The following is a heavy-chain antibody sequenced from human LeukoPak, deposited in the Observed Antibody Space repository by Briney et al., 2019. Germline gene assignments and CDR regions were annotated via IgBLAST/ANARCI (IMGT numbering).Heavy chain of an antibody. V-gene: IGHV1-8*01. Sequence: ASVKVSCKASGYTFTSTEIMWMRQATGQGLEWMGWMNPNSGDTGYAQKFQGRVTMTRDTSTSTAYMELSRLRFEDTAVYYCARAPRQLTYYYGVDVWGQGTTVTVSS. D-gene: IGHD5-18*01. CDR2: MNPNSGDT. J-gene: IGHJ6*02. CDR3: ARAPRQLTYYYGVDV. CDR1: GYTFTSTE.